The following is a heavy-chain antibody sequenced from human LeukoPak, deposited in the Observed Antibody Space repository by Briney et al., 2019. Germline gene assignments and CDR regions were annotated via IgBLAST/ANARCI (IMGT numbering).Heavy chain of an antibody. CDR1: GGSFSGYY. CDR2: INHSGST. V-gene: IGHV4-34*01. Sequence: SETLSRTCAVYGGSFSGYYWSWIRQPPGKGLEWIGEINHSGSTNYNPSLKSRVIISVDTSKNQFSLKLSSVTAADTAVYYCARLYGSGSYYRHWGQGILVTVSS. D-gene: IGHD3-10*01. J-gene: IGHJ4*02. CDR3: ARLYGSGSYYRH.